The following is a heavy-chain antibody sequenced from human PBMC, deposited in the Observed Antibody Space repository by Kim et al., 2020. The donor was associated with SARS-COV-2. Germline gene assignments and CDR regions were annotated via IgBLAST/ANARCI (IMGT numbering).Heavy chain of an antibody. J-gene: IGHJ6*02. V-gene: IGHV3-33*01. D-gene: IGHD3-10*01. Sequence: YADSVTGLYTISRANSKNPLYLQMNSLRAEDTAVSYCARVLRFGQLIGDVWGQGTTVTVSS. CDR3: ARVLRFGQLIGDV.